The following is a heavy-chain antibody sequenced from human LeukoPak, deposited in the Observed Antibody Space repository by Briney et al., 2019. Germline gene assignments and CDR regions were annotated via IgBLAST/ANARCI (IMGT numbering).Heavy chain of an antibody. J-gene: IGHJ5*02. CDR2: IIPIFGTA. D-gene: IGHD5-18*01. Sequence: SVKFSCKASGGTFSSYAISWVRQAPGQGLEWMGGIIPIFGTANYAQKFQGRVTITADESTSTAYMELNSLRSEDTAVYYCARVHPQGIEDVDTAMANWFDPWGQRTLVTVSS. V-gene: IGHV1-69*01. CDR1: GGTFSSYA. CDR3: ARVHPQGIEDVDTAMANWFDP.